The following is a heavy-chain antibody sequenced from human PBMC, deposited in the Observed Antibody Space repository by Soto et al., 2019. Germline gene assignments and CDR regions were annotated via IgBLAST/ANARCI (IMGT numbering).Heavy chain of an antibody. V-gene: IGHV3-30-3*01. CDR2: ISYDGSNK. CDR1: GFTFSSYA. Sequence: QVQLVESGGGVVQPGRSLRLSCAASGFTFSSYAMHWVRQAPGKGLEWVAVISYDGSNKYYADSVKGRFTISRDNSKNTLYLQMNSLRAEDTAVYYCARRGPDAFDIWGQGTMVTVSS. CDR3: ARRGPDAFDI. J-gene: IGHJ3*02. D-gene: IGHD3-10*01.